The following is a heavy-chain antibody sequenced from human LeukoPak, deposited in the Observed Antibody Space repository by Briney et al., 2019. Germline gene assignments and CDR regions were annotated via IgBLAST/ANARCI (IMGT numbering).Heavy chain of an antibody. CDR1: GFSLSTSGVG. V-gene: IGHV2-5*02. CDR3: AHIGDIEATSEFDY. D-gene: IGHD5-12*01. CDR2: IYWDDDK. J-gene: IGHJ4*02. Sequence: SGPTLVKPTQTLTLTCTFSGFSLSTSGVGVGWIRQPPGKALEWLALIYWDDDKRYSPSLKSRLTITKDTSKNQVVLTMTNMDPVDTATYYCAHIGDIEATSEFDYWGQGTLVTVSS.